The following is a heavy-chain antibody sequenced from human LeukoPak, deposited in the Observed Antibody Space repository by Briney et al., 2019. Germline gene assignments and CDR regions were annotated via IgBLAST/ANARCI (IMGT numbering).Heavy chain of an antibody. J-gene: IGHJ4*02. CDR3: AKEGSLGYCSSTSCYYFDY. V-gene: IGHV3-23*01. CDR2: ISGSGGST. Sequence: GGSLRLSCAASGFTFSSYAMSWVRQAPGKGLEWVSAISGSGGSTYYADSVKGRFTISRDNSKNTLYLQMNSLRAEDTAVHYCAKEGSLGYCSSTSCYYFDYRGQGTLVTVSS. D-gene: IGHD2-2*01. CDR1: GFTFSSYA.